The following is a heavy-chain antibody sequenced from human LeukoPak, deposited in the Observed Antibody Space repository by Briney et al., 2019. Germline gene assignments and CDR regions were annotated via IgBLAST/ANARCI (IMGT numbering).Heavy chain of an antibody. CDR1: GYTFTGYY. D-gene: IGHD6-13*01. J-gene: IGHJ4*02. Sequence: GASVKVSCKASGYTFTGYYMHWVRQAPGQGLEWMGWINPNSGGTNYAQKFQGWVTMTRDTSISTAYMELSRLRSDDTAVYYCARGSQLVGGAPFDYWGQGTLVTVSS. V-gene: IGHV1-2*04. CDR2: INPNSGGT. CDR3: ARGSQLVGGAPFDY.